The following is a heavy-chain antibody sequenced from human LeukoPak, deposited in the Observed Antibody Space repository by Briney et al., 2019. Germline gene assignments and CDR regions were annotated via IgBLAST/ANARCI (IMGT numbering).Heavy chain of an antibody. CDR1: GGTFSSYA. Sequence: SVKVSCKASGGTFSSYAISWVRQAPGQGLEWMGGIIPIFGTANYAQKLQGRVTMTTDTSTSTAYMELRSLRSDDTAVYYCAREKGSSAIDYWGQGTLVTVSS. J-gene: IGHJ4*02. V-gene: IGHV1-69*05. CDR2: IIPIFGTA. CDR3: AREKGSSAIDY. D-gene: IGHD6-6*01.